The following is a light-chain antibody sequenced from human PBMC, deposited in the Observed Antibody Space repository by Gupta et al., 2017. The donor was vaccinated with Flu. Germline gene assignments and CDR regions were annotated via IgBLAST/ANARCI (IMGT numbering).Light chain of an antibody. CDR3: QQHSNWPPLT. J-gene: IGKJ3*01. CDR1: QSVTSY. V-gene: IGKV3-11*01. CDR2: DTS. Sequence: EFVLTQSPATLSLSPGERATLSCRASQSVTSYLAGYQQKPGQAPRLLIYDTSNRGTGIPARFSGSGFGTDFTLTISSRVPEDFAVYYCQQHSNWPPLTFGHGTRVDIK.